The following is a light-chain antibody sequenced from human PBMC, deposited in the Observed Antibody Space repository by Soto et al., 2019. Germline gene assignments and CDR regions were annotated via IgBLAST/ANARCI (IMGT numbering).Light chain of an antibody. Sequence: DIVLTQSPVTLSLSPGESATLSCRASRSLDSGQLAWYQQKVGRAPRLLIHDAFMRATGIPDRFSGSGSGTDFTLTIARLEPEDFAVYYCQQYVTSPFTFGPGTKVDIK. CDR3: QQYVTSPFT. V-gene: IGKV3-20*01. J-gene: IGKJ3*01. CDR1: RSLDSGQ. CDR2: DAF.